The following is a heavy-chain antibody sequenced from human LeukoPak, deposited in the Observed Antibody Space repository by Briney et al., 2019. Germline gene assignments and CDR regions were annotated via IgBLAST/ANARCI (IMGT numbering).Heavy chain of an antibody. CDR3: AKASGSSGHSFGYGMDV. CDR1: GYTFSSYA. V-gene: IGHV3-23*01. J-gene: IGHJ6*02. CDR2: LNIGGGGT. D-gene: IGHD6-19*01. Sequence: GRSLRLSCAASGYTFSSYAMHWVRQAPGKGLEWVSGLNIGGGGTDYADSVKGRVTISSDNSRNTVYLEMNSLRDEDTAVYYCAKASGSSGHSFGYGMDVWGQGTTVTVSS.